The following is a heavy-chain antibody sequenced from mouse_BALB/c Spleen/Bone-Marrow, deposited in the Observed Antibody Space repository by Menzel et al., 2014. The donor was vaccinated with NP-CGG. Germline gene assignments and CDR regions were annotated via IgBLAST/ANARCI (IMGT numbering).Heavy chain of an antibody. CDR1: GYSFTGYT. Sequence: DVQLQESGPELVKPGTSMKISCKASGYSFTGYTMNWVKQTLGKNLEWIGLINPYNGGSSYNQKFKGKATLTADKSSSTAYMELLSLTSEDSAVYYCARGSMATRYYAMDYWGQGTSVTVSS. CDR3: ARGSMATRYYAMDY. J-gene: IGHJ4*01. V-gene: IGHV1-31*01. D-gene: IGHD2-10*02. CDR2: INPYNGGS.